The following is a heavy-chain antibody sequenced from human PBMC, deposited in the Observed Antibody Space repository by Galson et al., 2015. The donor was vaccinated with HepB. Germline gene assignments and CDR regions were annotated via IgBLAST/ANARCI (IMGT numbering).Heavy chain of an antibody. CDR3: VKDLGWVDDY. CDR1: GFSFRTYA. CDR2: ISSGGAST. V-gene: IGHV3-64D*06. D-gene: IGHD3-3*01. Sequence: SLRLSCAFSGFSFRTYAMFWVRQAPVKGLEYVSGISSGGASTYYVDSVRGRFTISRDTSKNTMYLQMSSLRPEDTAVYYCVKDLGWVDDYWGQGTLVTVSS. J-gene: IGHJ4*02.